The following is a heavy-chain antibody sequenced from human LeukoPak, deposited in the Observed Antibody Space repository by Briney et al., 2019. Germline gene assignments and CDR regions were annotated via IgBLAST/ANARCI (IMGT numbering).Heavy chain of an antibody. D-gene: IGHD3-9*01. Sequence: GASLRLSCAASGFIFSNYAMSWVRQAPGKGLEWVSAIGGRDSGTYYADSVRGRFTVSRDDPKNTLYLQMNTLRAEDTAVYYCAKWVDYVILTGYYDSDYWGQGTLVTVSS. J-gene: IGHJ4*02. CDR1: GFIFSNYA. V-gene: IGHV3-23*01. CDR2: IGGRDSGT. CDR3: AKWVDYVILTGYYDSDY.